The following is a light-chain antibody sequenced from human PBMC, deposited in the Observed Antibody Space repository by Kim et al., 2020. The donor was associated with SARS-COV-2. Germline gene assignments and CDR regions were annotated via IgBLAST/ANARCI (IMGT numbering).Light chain of an antibody. J-gene: IGLJ3*02. V-gene: IGLV4-60*03. Sequence: HPVLTQSSSASASLGSSVKLTCTLSSWHSSYIIAWHQQQPGKAPRYLMKLEGSGTYNKGSGVPDRFSGSRSGADRHLTISNLQSEDEADYYCETWDSNIRVFGGGTQLTVL. CDR1: SWHSSYI. CDR2: LEGSGTY. CDR3: ETWDSNIRV.